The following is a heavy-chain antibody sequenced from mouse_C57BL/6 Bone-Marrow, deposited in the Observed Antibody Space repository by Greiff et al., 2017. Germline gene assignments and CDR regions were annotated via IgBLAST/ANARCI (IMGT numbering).Heavy chain of an antibody. J-gene: IGHJ4*01. V-gene: IGHV1-62-2*01. CDR3: ARHEEGGDGYYEEYYYAMDY. D-gene: IGHD2-3*01. CDR1: GYTFTEYT. CDR2: FYPGSGSI. Sequence: QVQLQQSGAELVKPGASVKLSCKASGYTFTEYTIHWVKQRSGQGLEWIGWFYPGSGSIKYNEKFKDKATLTADKSSSTGYMELSRLTSEDSAVYFCARHEEGGDGYYEEYYYAMDYWGQGTSVTVSS.